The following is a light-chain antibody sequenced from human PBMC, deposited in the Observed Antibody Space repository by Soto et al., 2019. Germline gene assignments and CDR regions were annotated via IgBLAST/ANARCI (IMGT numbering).Light chain of an antibody. J-gene: IGKJ1*01. V-gene: IGKV3-15*01. Sequence: EIVMTQSPATLSMSPGERATLSCRASQSVSSNLAWFQQKPVQAPRLLIYGASTTATGIPARFSGSGSGTEFTLTISSLQSEDFAVYYCQQYNNWPPWTFGQGTKVDIK. CDR1: QSVSSN. CDR3: QQYNNWPPWT. CDR2: GAS.